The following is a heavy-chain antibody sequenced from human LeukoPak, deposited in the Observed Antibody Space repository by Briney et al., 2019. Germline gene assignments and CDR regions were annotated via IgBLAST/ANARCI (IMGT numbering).Heavy chain of an antibody. Sequence: RSGGSLRLSCAASGFTFSSYGMHRVRQAPGKGLEWVAVISYDGSNKYYADSVKGRFTISRDNSKNTLYLQMNSLRAEDTAVYYCARISCGGQFDYWGQGTLVTVSS. V-gene: IGHV3-30*03. CDR3: ARISCGGQFDY. J-gene: IGHJ4*02. D-gene: IGHD4-23*01. CDR2: ISYDGSNK. CDR1: GFTFSSYG.